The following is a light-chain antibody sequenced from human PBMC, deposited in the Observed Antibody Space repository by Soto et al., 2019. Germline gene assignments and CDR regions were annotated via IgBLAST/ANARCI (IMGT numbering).Light chain of an antibody. Sequence: QSALTQPASVSGSPGQSITISCTGTSSDVGSYNLVSWYQQHPGKAPKLMIYEGSKRPSGVSNRFSGSKSGNTASMTISGLQAEDEADYYCCSYADSSPVVFGGGTKLTAL. J-gene: IGLJ2*01. V-gene: IGLV2-23*01. CDR3: CSYADSSPVV. CDR2: EGS. CDR1: SSDVGSYNL.